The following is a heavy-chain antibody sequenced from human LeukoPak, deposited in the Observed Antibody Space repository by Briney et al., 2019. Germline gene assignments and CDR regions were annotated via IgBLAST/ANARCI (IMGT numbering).Heavy chain of an antibody. CDR1: GGSISSASNC. J-gene: IGHJ4*02. CDR2: IYISGST. D-gene: IGHD3-22*01. V-gene: IGHV4-61*02. Sequence: PSQALSLTCTVSGGSISSASNCWSWIRQPAGKGPEWIGRIYISGSTNYNPSLKSRVTISVDTSKNQFSLKLSSVTAADTAVYYCARESSGYPYYFDFWGQGTLVTLSS. CDR3: ARESSGYPYYFDF.